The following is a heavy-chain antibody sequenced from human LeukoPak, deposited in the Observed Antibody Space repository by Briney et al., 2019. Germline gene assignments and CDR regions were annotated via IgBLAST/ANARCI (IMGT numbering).Heavy chain of an antibody. J-gene: IGHJ4*02. CDR2: ISAYNGNT. V-gene: IGHV1-18*01. D-gene: IGHD1-26*01. CDR3: AREAQGRGATYFDY. CDR1: GHTFTSYG. Sequence: GASVKVSCKASGHTFTSYGISWVRQAPGQGLEWMGWISAYNGNTNYAQKLQGRVTMTTDTSTSTAYMELRSLRSDDTAVYYCAREAQGRGATYFDYWGQGTLVTVSS.